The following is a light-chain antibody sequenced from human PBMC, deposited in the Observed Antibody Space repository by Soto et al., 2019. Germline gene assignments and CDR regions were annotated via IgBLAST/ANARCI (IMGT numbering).Light chain of an antibody. CDR2: GNS. V-gene: IGLV1-40*01. CDR1: SSNIGAGYD. CDR3: QAYDSSLSGVV. J-gene: IGLJ2*01. Sequence: QSVLTQPPSVSGAPGQRVTISCTGSSSNIGAGYDVHWYQQLPGTAPNLLIYGNSNRPSGVPDRFSGSKSGTSASLAITGLQAEDEAEYYCQAYDSSLSGVVFGGGTKLPVL.